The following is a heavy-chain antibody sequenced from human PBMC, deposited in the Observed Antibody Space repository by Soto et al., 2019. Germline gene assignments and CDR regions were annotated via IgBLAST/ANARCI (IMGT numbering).Heavy chain of an antibody. Sequence: GGSLRLSCAASGFTFSTYWMHWVRQAPGKGLVWVSRINGDGSDTVYADSVKGRFTISRDNAKNTLYLQMNSLRAEDTAVYYCAREGRPRGQGTLVTVSS. CDR1: GFTFSTYW. V-gene: IGHV3-74*01. D-gene: IGHD2-15*01. CDR3: AREGRP. J-gene: IGHJ5*02. CDR2: INGDGSDT.